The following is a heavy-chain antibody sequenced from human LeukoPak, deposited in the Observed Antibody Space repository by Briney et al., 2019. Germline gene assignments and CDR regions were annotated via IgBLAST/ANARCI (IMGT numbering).Heavy chain of an antibody. CDR1: GFTFSDYY. V-gene: IGHV3-49*03. D-gene: IGHD3-10*01. J-gene: IGHJ4*02. Sequence: PGGSLRLSCAASGFTFSDYYMSWIRQAPGKGLEWVGFIRSKAYGGTTEYAASVKGRFTISRDDSKSIAYLQLNGLKTEDTAVYYCSSTRGAVWVGELLSNFDYWGQGTLVTVSS. CDR3: SSTRGAVWVGELLSNFDY. CDR2: IRSKAYGGTT.